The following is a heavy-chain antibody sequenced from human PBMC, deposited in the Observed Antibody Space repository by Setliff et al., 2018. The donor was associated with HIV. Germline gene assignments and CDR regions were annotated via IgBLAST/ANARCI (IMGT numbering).Heavy chain of an antibody. J-gene: IGHJ4*02. CDR2: INSDGSST. CDR1: GFTFSSYW. Sequence: GESLTISCAASGFTFSSYWLHWVRQAPGKGLVWVSRINSDGSSTSYADSVKGRFTIPRDNAKNTLYLQMNSLRAEDTAVYYCARVWRDWGSYYLDYWGQGTLVTVSS. CDR3: ARVWRDWGSYYLDY. V-gene: IGHV3-74*01. D-gene: IGHD3-10*01.